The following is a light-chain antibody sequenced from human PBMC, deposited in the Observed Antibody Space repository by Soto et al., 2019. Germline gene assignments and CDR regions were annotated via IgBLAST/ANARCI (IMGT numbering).Light chain of an antibody. V-gene: IGLV2-14*03. J-gene: IGLJ1*01. CDR3: SSYTNSDTYV. CDR2: SVS. Sequence: QSALTQPASVSGSPGQSIAISCTGTSRDVGAYNYVSWYQQHPGKAPKLIIHSVSNRPSGVPDRFTGSKSGSTASLTISGLQTEDEADYSCSSYTNSDTYVFGTGTKLTVL. CDR1: SRDVGAYNY.